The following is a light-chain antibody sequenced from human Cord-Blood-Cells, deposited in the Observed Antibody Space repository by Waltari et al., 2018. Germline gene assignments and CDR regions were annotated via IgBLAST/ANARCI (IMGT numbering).Light chain of an antibody. V-gene: IGLV2-11*01. CDR1: SSDVGGYNY. Sequence: SVTISCTGTSSDVGGYNYVSWYQQHPGKAPKLMIYDVSKRPSGVPDRFSGSKSGNTASLTISGLQAEDEADYYCCSYAGSLRVFGGGTKLTVL. J-gene: IGLJ3*02. CDR2: DVS. CDR3: CSYAGSLRV.